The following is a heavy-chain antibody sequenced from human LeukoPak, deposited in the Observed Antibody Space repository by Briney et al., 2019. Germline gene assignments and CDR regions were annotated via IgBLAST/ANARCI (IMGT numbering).Heavy chain of an antibody. V-gene: IGHV4-38-2*02. D-gene: IGHD1-1*01. CDR1: GYSIRSRYY. CDR3: AREGPTSFSDY. Sequence: SETLSLTCTVSGYSIRSRYYWGWIRQPPGKGLEWIGSIYHSGSTYYNPSLKSRVTISVDTSKNQFSLKLSSVTAADTAVYYCAREGPTSFSDYWGQGTLVTVSS. J-gene: IGHJ4*02. CDR2: IYHSGST.